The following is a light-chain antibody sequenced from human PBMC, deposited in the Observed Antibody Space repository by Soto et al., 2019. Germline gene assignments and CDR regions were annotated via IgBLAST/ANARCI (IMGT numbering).Light chain of an antibody. Sequence: AIQMTQSPSSLSASVGDRVTITCRASQGSRNDLGWDQLKPGKAPKLLIYDASSLESGVPLRFSSSGSGTDFTLTISSLKPEDFATYYCIQDDTSPYTCGQGTKLEIK. CDR3: IQDDTSPYT. CDR2: DAS. J-gene: IGKJ2*01. V-gene: IGKV1-6*01. CDR1: QGSRND.